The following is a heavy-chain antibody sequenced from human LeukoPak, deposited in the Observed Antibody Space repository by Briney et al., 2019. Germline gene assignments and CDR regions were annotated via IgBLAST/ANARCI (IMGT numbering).Heavy chain of an antibody. Sequence: PGGSLRLSCAASGFIVSSNYMSWVRQAPGKGLEWVSVIYSGGSTYYACSAKGRFTISRDNSKNTLYRQMNRLRAQDTAVYYCARERPDEYSSSGSWFDPWGQGTLVTVSS. CDR2: IYSGGST. J-gene: IGHJ5*02. V-gene: IGHV3-53*01. CDR3: ARERPDEYSSSGSWFDP. D-gene: IGHD6-6*01. CDR1: GFIVSSNY.